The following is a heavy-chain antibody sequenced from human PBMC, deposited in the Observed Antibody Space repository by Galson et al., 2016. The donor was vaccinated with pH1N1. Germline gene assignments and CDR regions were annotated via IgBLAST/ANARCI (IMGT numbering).Heavy chain of an antibody. V-gene: IGHV3-48*01. CDR1: GFTFSSYS. D-gene: IGHD1-14*01. CDR3: ARVNHYYYYGMDV. J-gene: IGHJ6*02. Sequence: LRLSCAASGFTFSSYSMNWVRQAPGKGLEWVSYISSSSSTIYYADSVKGRFTISRDNAKNTLYLQMNSLRAEDTAVYYCARVNHYYYYGMDVWGQGTTVTVSS. CDR2: ISSSSSTI.